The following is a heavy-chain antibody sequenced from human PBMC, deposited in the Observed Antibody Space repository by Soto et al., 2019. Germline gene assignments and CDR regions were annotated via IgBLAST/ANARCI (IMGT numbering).Heavy chain of an antibody. Sequence: QVQLVESGGGVVQPGRSLRLSCAASGFTFSSYGMHWVRQAPGKGLEWVAVISYDGSNKYYADSVKGRFTISRDNSKNTLYLQMNSLRAEDTAVYYCAKVGGGSQNYDFDYWGQGTLVTVSS. CDR2: ISYDGSNK. CDR1: GFTFSSYG. V-gene: IGHV3-30*18. D-gene: IGHD1-26*01. CDR3: AKVGGGSQNYDFDY. J-gene: IGHJ4*02.